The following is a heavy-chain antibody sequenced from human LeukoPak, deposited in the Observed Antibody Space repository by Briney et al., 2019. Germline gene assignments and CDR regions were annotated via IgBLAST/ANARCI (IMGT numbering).Heavy chain of an antibody. J-gene: IGHJ4*02. CDR2: IKKDGSEK. D-gene: IGHD5-18*01. CDR3: ARHLSGITGYTYGRGIDY. Sequence: GGSLRLSCAASGFTFSSYWMSWVRQAPGQGLERVANIKKDGSEKYSVDSVKGRFTISRDNAKTSLYLQMNSLRAEDTAVYYCARHLSGITGYTYGRGIDYWGQGTLVTVSS. V-gene: IGHV3-7*01. CDR1: GFTFSSYW.